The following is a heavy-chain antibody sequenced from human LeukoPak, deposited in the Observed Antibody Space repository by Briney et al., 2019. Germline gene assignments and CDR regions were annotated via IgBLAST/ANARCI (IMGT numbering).Heavy chain of an antibody. CDR3: ARDLNSGSYYGY. CDR1: GGTFSSYA. V-gene: IGHV1-69*04. Sequence: VKVSCKASGGTFSSYAISWVRQAPGQGLEWMGRIIPIFGIANYAQKFQGRVTITADKSTSTAYMELSSLRSEDTAVYYCARDLNSGSYYGYWGQGTLVTVSS. J-gene: IGHJ4*02. D-gene: IGHD1-26*01. CDR2: IIPIFGIA.